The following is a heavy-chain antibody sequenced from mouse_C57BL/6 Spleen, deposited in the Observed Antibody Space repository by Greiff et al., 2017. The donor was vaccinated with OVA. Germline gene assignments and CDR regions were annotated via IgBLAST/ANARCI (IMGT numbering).Heavy chain of an antibody. D-gene: IGHD2-4*01. J-gene: IGHJ4*01. CDR2: INPSTGGT. Sequence: EVQLQQSGPELVKPGASVKISCKASGYSFTGYYMNWVKQSPEKSLEWIGEINPSTGGTTYNQKFKAKATLTVDKSSSTAYMQLKSLTSEDSAVYYCARANYDYDDYYAMDYWGQGTSVTVSS. CDR3: ARANYDYDDYYAMDY. V-gene: IGHV1-42*01. CDR1: GYSFTGYY.